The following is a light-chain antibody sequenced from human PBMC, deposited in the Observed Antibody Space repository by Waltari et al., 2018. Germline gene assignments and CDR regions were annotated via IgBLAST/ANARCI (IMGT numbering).Light chain of an antibody. CDR1: QSISRSF. V-gene: IGKV3-20*01. CDR2: AAA. Sequence: EIELTQSPGTLSLSPGERATLSCRDSQSISRSFLAWYQVKPGQAPRLLIFAAATRAASSPDRISGSRSGADFTLTIIRLEPEDFSVYVCHQHDTSPWTFGQGTRVELK. J-gene: IGKJ1*01. CDR3: HQHDTSPWT.